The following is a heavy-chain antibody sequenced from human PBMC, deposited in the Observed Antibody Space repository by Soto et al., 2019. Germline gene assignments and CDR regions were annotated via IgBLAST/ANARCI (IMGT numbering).Heavy chain of an antibody. D-gene: IGHD5-12*01. V-gene: IGHV1-2*04. CDR1: GDTFNDYC. CDR3: ARESGGATATLDYYYFYMDV. Sequence: QVQLVQSGAELKKPGASVTVSCRSSGDTFNDYCIHWVRQAPGQGLEWMGWINPNSGVTKYAQKFQGWVSMTRDTSIRTVYMQLSRLRSDDTAVYYCARESGGATATLDYYYFYMDVWGTGTTVTVSS. CDR2: INPNSGVT. J-gene: IGHJ6*03.